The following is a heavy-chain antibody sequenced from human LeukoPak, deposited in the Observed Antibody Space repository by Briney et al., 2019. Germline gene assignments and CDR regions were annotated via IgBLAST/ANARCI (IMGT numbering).Heavy chain of an antibody. D-gene: IGHD3-10*01. CDR1: GFSFISYT. CDR2: IYSGGTT. Sequence: GGSLRLSCAASGFSFISYTMNWVRQAPGKGLEWVSVIYSGGTTYYADSVKGRFTISRDTSKNTVLLQMNSLRVADTAIYYCARDEGYGSGSFDIWGRGRMVTVSS. J-gene: IGHJ3*02. V-gene: IGHV3-53*01. CDR3: ARDEGYGSGSFDI.